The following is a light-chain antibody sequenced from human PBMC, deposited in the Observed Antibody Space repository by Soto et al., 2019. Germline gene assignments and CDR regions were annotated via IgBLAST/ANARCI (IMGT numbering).Light chain of an antibody. Sequence: EIVLTQSPGTLSLSPGERATLSCRASQTISDTFLAWYQQKPGQAPRLLIYGASSRATDIPGRFSGTGSGTDFTLTIDRLEPEDFAVYYCQQFGVSPTFGGGTKVEIK. CDR3: QQFGVSPT. V-gene: IGKV3-20*01. CDR1: QTISDTF. CDR2: GAS. J-gene: IGKJ4*01.